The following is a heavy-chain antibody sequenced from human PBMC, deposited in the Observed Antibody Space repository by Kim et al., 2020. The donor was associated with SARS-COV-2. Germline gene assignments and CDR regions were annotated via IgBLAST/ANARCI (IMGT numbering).Heavy chain of an antibody. CDR1: GFTFSSYA. Sequence: GGSLRLSCAASGFTFSSYAMHWVRQAPGKGLEWVAVISYDGSNKYYADSVKGRFTISRDNSKNTLYLQMNSLRAEDTAVYYCARDRVVIPAWDFDYWGQGTLVTVSS. J-gene: IGHJ4*02. V-gene: IGHV3-30*04. D-gene: IGHD3-22*01. CDR2: ISYDGSNK. CDR3: ARDRVVIPAWDFDY.